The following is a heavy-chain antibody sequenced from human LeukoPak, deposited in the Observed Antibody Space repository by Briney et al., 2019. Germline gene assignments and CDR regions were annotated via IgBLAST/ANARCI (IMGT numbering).Heavy chain of an antibody. J-gene: IGHJ4*02. D-gene: IGHD3-10*02. Sequence: GGSLRLSCAVSGFTFSSYWMSWVRQAPGKGLEWVANIKQDGSEKYYVDSVKGRFTISRDNAKNSLYLQMNSLRAEDTAVYYCARDLFGELFFDYWGQGTLVTVSS. CDR2: IKQDGSEK. CDR1: GFTFSSYW. V-gene: IGHV3-7*04. CDR3: ARDLFGELFFDY.